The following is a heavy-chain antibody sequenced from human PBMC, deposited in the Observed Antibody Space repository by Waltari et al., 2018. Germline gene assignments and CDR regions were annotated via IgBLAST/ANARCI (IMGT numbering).Heavy chain of an antibody. Sequence: QVQLVQSGAEVKKPGASVKVSCKVSGYTLTELSMHWVRQAPGKGLEWMGGIGPEDSETSYAQTFQGRGTMTEDTATETAYMELSSLRSEDTAVYYCATDRLYCSSTSCYRAELDYWGQGTLVTVSS. CDR3: ATDRLYCSSTSCYRAELDY. CDR2: IGPEDSET. J-gene: IGHJ4*02. CDR1: GYTLTELS. D-gene: IGHD2-2*01. V-gene: IGHV1-24*01.